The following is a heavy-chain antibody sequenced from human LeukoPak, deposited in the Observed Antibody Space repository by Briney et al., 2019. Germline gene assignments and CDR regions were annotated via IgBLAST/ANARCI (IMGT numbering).Heavy chain of an antibody. V-gene: IGHV1-69-2*01. Sequence: ASVKVSCKASGYTFTSYYMHWVQQAPGKGLEWMGRVDPEDGETIYAEKFQGRVTITADTSTDTAYMELSRLRSDDTAVYYCAIDIVVVNWGQGTLVTVSS. J-gene: IGHJ4*02. CDR1: GYTFTSYY. CDR2: VDPEDGET. D-gene: IGHD2-2*01. CDR3: AIDIVVVN.